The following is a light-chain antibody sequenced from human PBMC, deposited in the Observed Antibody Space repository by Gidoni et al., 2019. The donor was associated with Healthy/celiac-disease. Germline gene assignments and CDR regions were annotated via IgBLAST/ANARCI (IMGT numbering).Light chain of an antibody. CDR2: AAS. CDR1: QVISSY. V-gene: IGKV1-9*01. CDR3: QQLNSYLGTIT. J-gene: IGKJ5*01. Sequence: DIQLTQSPSFLSASVGDRVTITCRASQVISSYLAWYQQKPGKAPKLLIYAASTLQSGVPSSFSGSGSGTEFTLTISCLQPEDFATYSCQQLNSYLGTITFGQGTRLEIK.